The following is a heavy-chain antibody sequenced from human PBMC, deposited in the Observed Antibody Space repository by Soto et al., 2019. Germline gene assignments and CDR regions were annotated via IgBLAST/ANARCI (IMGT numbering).Heavy chain of an antibody. D-gene: IGHD2-2*01. CDR1: GFSFNSYA. Sequence: EVQLLESGGGLVQPGGSLRLACAASGFSFNSYAMVWVRQAPGKGLEWVAVISARGGSSYFPDAVKGRLTISRDNFNNAIAHEINNRGAGDTDSNFCAKGSIRKNAAVERWGQGTLV. J-gene: IGHJ4*02. CDR2: ISARGGSS. CDR3: AKGSIRKNAAVER. V-gene: IGHV3-23*01.